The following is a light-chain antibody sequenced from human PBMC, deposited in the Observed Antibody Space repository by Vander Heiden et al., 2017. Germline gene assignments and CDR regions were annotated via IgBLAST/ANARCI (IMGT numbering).Light chain of an antibody. CDR1: QRVSSY. Sequence: EIVLTQSPATLSLSPGVRATLPCRASQRVSSYLAWYQQKPGQAPRLLIYDASNRATVIPARFSGSGSGTDFTLTISSLEPEDFAVYYCQQRSNWRITFGQGTRLEIK. CDR2: DAS. J-gene: IGKJ5*01. V-gene: IGKV3-11*01. CDR3: QQRSNWRIT.